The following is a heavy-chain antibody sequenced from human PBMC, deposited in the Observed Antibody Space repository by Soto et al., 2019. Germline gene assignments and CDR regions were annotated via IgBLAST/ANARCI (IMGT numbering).Heavy chain of an antibody. Sequence: GGCLSLSWAATGFSFSSGGMHCVGQAPGKGLVWVSRINSDGSSTSYADSVKGRFTISRDNAKNTLYLQMNSLRAEDTAVYYCARDPLITIFGVVTQGMDVWGQGT. CDR2: INSDGSST. CDR1: GFSFSSGG. D-gene: IGHD3-3*01. V-gene: IGHV3-74*01. J-gene: IGHJ6*02. CDR3: ARDPLITIFGVVTQGMDV.